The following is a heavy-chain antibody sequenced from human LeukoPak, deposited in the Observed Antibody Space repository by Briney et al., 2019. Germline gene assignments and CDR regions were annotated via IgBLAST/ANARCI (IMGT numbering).Heavy chain of an antibody. D-gene: IGHD2-15*01. CDR3: ARNRGADYSAWFDP. V-gene: IGHV1-2*02. J-gene: IGHJ5*02. CDR2: INPNSGGT. CDR1: GYTFTDYY. Sequence: GASVKVSCKALGYTFTDYYMHWVRQAPGQGLEWMGWINPNSGGTRYAQKFQGRVTMTRDTSISTAYMELSRLRSDDTAVYYCARNRGADYSAWFDPWGQGTLVTVSS.